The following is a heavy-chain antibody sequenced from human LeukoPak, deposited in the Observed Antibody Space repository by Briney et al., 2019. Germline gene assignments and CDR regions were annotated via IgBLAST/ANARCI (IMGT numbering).Heavy chain of an antibody. D-gene: IGHD4-23*01. V-gene: IGHV4-34*01. CDR2: INHSGKT. CDR3: ARKGVKDYGGLWFDP. Sequence: SETLSLTCAGYGASFSGYYWSWIRQPPGKGLEWIGEINHSGKTNYNLSLKSRVTISVDTSKSQFSLKLTSVTAADTAAYYCARKGVKDYGGLWFDPWGQGTLVTVCS. J-gene: IGHJ5*02. CDR1: GASFSGYY.